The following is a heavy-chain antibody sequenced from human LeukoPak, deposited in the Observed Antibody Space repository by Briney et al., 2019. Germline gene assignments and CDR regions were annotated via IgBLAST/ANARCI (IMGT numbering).Heavy chain of an antibody. CDR1: GYTLTELS. CDR2: FDPEDGET. D-gene: IGHD3-22*01. CDR3: ATRIAYYDSSGYSLRY. V-gene: IGHV1-24*01. Sequence: ASVTVSCKVSGYTLTELSMHWVRQAPGKGLEGMGGFDPEDGETIYAQKFQGRVTMNEDTSTDTAYMELSSLRSEDTAVYYCATRIAYYDSSGYSLRYWGQGTLVTVSS. J-gene: IGHJ4*02.